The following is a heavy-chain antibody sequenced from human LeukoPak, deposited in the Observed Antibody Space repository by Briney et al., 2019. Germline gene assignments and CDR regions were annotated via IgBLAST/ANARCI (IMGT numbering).Heavy chain of an antibody. V-gene: IGHV7-4-1*02. CDR2: INTNTGNP. CDR1: GYTFTSYA. D-gene: IGHD2-15*01. Sequence: ASVKVSCKASGYTFTSYAMNWVRQAPGQGLEWMGWINTNTGNPTYAQGFTGRFVFSLDTSVSTAYLQISSLKAEDTAVYYCARVEYRSGGSCYSRSARNYYYYGMDVWGQGTTVTVSS. J-gene: IGHJ6*02. CDR3: ARVEYRSGGSCYSRSARNYYYYGMDV.